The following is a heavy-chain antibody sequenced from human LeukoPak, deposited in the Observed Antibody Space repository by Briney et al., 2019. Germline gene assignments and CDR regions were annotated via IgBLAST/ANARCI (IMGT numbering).Heavy chain of an antibody. V-gene: IGHV3-48*04. D-gene: IGHD4-17*01. Sequence: GGSLRLSCAASGFTFSSYSMNWVRQAPGKGLEWVSYISSSSSTIYYADSVKGRFTISRDNAKNSLYLQMNSPRAEDTAVYYCASSEDAYGDRGGYWGQGTLVTVSS. CDR2: ISSSSSTI. CDR1: GFTFSSYS. J-gene: IGHJ4*02. CDR3: ASSEDAYGDRGGY.